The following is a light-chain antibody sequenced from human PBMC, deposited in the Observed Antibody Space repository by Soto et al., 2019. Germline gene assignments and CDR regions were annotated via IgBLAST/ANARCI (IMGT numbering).Light chain of an antibody. V-gene: IGKV3-20*01. Sequence: EILLTQSPGSLSLSPGDRATLSCRASQSFSSTFFAWYQQKPGQAPRLLIYGASSRATGIPDRFSGSWAGTEFTLHISRLEPEDFALYYCQQYASSVTFGQGTKVEIK. CDR3: QQYASSVT. CDR1: QSFSSTF. CDR2: GAS. J-gene: IGKJ1*01.